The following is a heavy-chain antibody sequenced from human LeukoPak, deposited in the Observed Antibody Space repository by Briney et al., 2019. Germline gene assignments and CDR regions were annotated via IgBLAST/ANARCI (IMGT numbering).Heavy chain of an antibody. CDR3: AKGVIVVVPAARGFEY. CDR1: GFTFDDYA. D-gene: IGHD2-2*01. V-gene: IGHV3-23*01. J-gene: IGHJ4*02. Sequence: PGGSLRLSCAASGFTFDDYAMSWVRQAPGRGLEWVSVISGGGSTIYYADSVKGRFTISRDNSKNTLYLQMNGLRAEDTAVYYCAKGVIVVVPAARGFEYWGQGIRVTVSS. CDR2: ISGGGSTI.